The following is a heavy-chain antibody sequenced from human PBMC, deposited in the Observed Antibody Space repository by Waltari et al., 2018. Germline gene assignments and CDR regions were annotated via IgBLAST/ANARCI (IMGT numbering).Heavy chain of an antibody. CDR2: INHSGST. Sequence: QVQLQQWGAGLLKPSETLSLTCAVYGGSLSGYYWSWIRQPPGKGLEWSGEINHSGSTNYNPSLKSRVTISVDTSKNQFSLKLSSVTAADTAVYYCAARDGYNFRVNWFDPWGQGTLVTVSS. V-gene: IGHV4-34*01. J-gene: IGHJ5*02. CDR1: GGSLSGYY. D-gene: IGHD5-12*01. CDR3: AARDGYNFRVNWFDP.